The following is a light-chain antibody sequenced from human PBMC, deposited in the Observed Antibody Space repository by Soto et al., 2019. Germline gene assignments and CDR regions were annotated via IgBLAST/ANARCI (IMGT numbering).Light chain of an antibody. V-gene: IGLV2-14*01. CDR3: NSYTGSFTVV. CDR2: DVS. J-gene: IGLJ2*01. CDR1: SSDVGYYNY. Sequence: QSVLTQPASVSGSPGQSITISCTGTSSDVGYYNYVSWYQQHPGKAPKLIIYDVSNRPSGVSNRFSGSKSGNTASLTISGLQAEDEADYYCNSYTGSFTVVFGGGTKLTVL.